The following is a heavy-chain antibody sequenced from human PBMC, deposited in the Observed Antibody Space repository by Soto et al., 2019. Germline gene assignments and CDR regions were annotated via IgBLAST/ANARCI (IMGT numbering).Heavy chain of an antibody. CDR3: ARGPTNYYDFWSGPIYYYYYMDV. CDR2: INHSGST. D-gene: IGHD3-3*01. Sequence: SETLSLTCAVYGGSFSGYYLSWIRQPPGKGLEWIGEINHSGSTNYNPSLKSRVTISVDTSKNQFSLKLSSVTAADTAVYYCARGPTNYYDFWSGPIYYYYYMDVWGKGTTVTVSS. CDR1: GGSFSGYY. J-gene: IGHJ6*03. V-gene: IGHV4-34*01.